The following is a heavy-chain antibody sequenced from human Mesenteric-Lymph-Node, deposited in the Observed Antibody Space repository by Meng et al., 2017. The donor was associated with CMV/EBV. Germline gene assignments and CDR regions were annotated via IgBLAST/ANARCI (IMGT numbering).Heavy chain of an antibody. Sequence: GESLKISCAASGFTFSSYDMHWVRQATGKGLEWVSAIGTAGDTYYPGSVKGRFTISRENAKNTLYLQMNSLRAEDTAVYYCAKAATLPNYWGQGTLVTVSS. CDR1: GFTFSSYD. CDR3: AKAATLPNY. V-gene: IGHV3-13*01. CDR2: IGTAGDT. J-gene: IGHJ4*02.